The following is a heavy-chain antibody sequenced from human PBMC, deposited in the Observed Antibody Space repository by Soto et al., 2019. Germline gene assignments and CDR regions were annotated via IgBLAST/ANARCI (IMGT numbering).Heavy chain of an antibody. CDR2: ISGSGDST. V-gene: IGHV3-23*01. CDR1: GFTFSTYA. J-gene: IGHJ4*02. Sequence: GGSLRLSCAASGFTFSTYAMNWVRQAPGKGLEWVSGISGSGDSTYYADSVKGRFTVSRDNSKNTLYLQMNSLRAEDTAVCYCAKERSSGWSLDYWGQGTLVTVSS. D-gene: IGHD6-19*01. CDR3: AKERSSGWSLDY.